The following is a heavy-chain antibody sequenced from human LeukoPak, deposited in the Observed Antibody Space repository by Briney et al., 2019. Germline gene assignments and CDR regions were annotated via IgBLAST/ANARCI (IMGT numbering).Heavy chain of an antibody. J-gene: IGHJ6*02. CDR3: AKDPSGSYLYGMDV. CDR1: GFTFDDYA. CDR2: ISWNSGSI. D-gene: IGHD1-26*01. Sequence: GGSLRLSCAASGFTFDDYAMHWVRQAPGKGLEWVSGISWNSGSIGYADSVKGRFTISRDNAKNSLYLQMNSLRAEDTALYYCAKDPSGSYLYGMDVWGQGTTVTVSS. V-gene: IGHV3-9*01.